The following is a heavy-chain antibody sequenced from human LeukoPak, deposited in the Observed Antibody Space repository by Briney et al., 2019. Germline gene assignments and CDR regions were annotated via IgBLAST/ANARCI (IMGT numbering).Heavy chain of an antibody. CDR1: GFTFSSYW. V-gene: IGHV3-7*01. CDR2: IKQDGSEK. D-gene: IGHD3-22*01. Sequence: GESLRLSCAASGFTFSSYWMSWVRQAPGKGLEWVANIKQDGSEKYYVDSVKGRFTISRDNAKNSLYLQMNSLRAEDTAVYYCARDRGSSGYDFTDFDYWGQGTLVTVSS. J-gene: IGHJ4*02. CDR3: ARDRGSSGYDFTDFDY.